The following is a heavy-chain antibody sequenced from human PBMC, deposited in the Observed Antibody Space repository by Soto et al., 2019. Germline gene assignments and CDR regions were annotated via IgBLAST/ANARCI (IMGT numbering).Heavy chain of an antibody. D-gene: IGHD4-17*01. J-gene: IGHJ4*02. CDR3: ARKNDYGDFDY. V-gene: IGHV1-18*01. Sequence: ASVMVSCKASGYTFTSYGISWVRQAPGQGLEWMGWISAYSGNTNYAQKLQGRVTMTTDTSTSTAYMDLRSLRSDDTAVYYCARKNDYGDFDYWGQGTLVTVS. CDR1: GYTFTSYG. CDR2: ISAYSGNT.